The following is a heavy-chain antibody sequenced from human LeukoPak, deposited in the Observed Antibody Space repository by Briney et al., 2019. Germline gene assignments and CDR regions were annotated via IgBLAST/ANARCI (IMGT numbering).Heavy chain of an antibody. Sequence: SETLSLTCTVSGDSFSYFYWSWIRQPPGKGLEWIGYIYNSGSTNYNPSLKSRVTISVDKSKNQFSLKLSSVTAADTAVYYCARAVGVTTVTSYFDYWGQGALVTVSS. CDR3: ARAVGVTTVTSYFDY. CDR2: IYNSGST. CDR1: GDSFSYFY. V-gene: IGHV4-59*12. D-gene: IGHD4-17*01. J-gene: IGHJ4*02.